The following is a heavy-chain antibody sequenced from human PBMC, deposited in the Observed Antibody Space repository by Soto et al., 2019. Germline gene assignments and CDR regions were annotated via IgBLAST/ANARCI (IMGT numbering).Heavy chain of an antibody. CDR1: GDSVSRGDSY. J-gene: IGHJ4*02. Sequence: QVQLQESGPGLVKPSETLSLTCTVSGDSVSRGDSYWSWLRQPPGKGLEWIGYICCSGRTESNPSLRSRVIISVDTSKNQLSLKLSTVTAADTAVYCCARGMDNNKVGWWGQGTLVTVSS. D-gene: IGHD1-1*01. CDR3: ARGMDNNKVGW. CDR2: ICCSGRT. V-gene: IGHV4-61*08.